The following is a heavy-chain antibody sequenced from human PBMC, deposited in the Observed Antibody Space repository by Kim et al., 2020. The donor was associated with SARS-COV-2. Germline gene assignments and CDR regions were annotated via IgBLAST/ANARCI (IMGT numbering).Heavy chain of an antibody. Sequence: GGSLRLSCAASGFTFSDHYMDWVRQAPGKGLEWVGRTRNKANSYTTEYAASVKGRFTISRDDSKNSLYLQMNSLKTEDTAVYYCARGLGTGFDYWGQGTLVTVSS. J-gene: IGHJ4*02. CDR3: ARGLGTGFDY. D-gene: IGHD1-1*01. CDR1: GFTFSDHY. CDR2: TRNKANSYTT. V-gene: IGHV3-72*01.